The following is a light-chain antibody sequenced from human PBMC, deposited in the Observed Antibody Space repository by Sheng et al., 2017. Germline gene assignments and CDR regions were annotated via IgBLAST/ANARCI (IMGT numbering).Light chain of an antibody. CDR2: GAS. J-gene: IGKJ4*01. CDR1: QSVSSSF. Sequence: EIVLTQSPATLSLSPGDRATLSCGASQSVSSSFLAWYQQKPGQAPRLLMYGASSRAAGIPDRFSGSGSGTGFTLTISRLEPEDFAVYYCQQYGRSLTFGGGTKVEMK. V-gene: IGKV3-20*01. CDR3: QQYGRSLT.